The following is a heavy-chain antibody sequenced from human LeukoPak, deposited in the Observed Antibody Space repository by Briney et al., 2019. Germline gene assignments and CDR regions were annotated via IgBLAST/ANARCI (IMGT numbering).Heavy chain of an antibody. J-gene: IGHJ4*02. Sequence: GGSLRLSCAASGFTFSSYAMHWVRQAPGKGLEWVAVISYDGSNKYYADSVKGRFTISRDKSKNTLYLQMNSLRAEDTAVYYCARDKVDTAMGSFDYWGQGTLVTVSS. D-gene: IGHD5-18*01. V-gene: IGHV3-30*04. CDR3: ARDKVDTAMGSFDY. CDR2: ISYDGSNK. CDR1: GFTFSSYA.